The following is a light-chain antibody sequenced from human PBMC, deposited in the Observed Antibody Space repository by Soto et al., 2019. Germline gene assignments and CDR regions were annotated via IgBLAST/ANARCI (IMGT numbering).Light chain of an antibody. CDR2: VNSDGSH. J-gene: IGLJ2*01. CDR1: SGHSSYA. CDR3: QTRTV. V-gene: IGLV4-69*01. Sequence: QLVLTQSPSASASLGASVKLTCTLSSGHSSYAIAWHQQQPEKGPRYLMKVNSDGSHIKGDGIPDRFSGSSSGAERYLTISSLQSEDEADYDCQTRTVFGGGTKVTVL.